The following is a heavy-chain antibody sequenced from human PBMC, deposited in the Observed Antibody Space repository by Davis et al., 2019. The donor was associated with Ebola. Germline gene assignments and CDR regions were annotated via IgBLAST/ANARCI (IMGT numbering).Heavy chain of an antibody. CDR1: GYTFTSYG. CDR3: TRDQGGGVGASPFFDY. J-gene: IGHJ4*02. Sequence: ASVKVSCKASGYTFTSYGISWVRQAPGQGLEWMGWISAYNGNTNYAQKLQGRVTMTIDTSTSTVYMELRRLKSDDTAVYYCTRDQGGGVGASPFFDYWGQGSLVTVSS. CDR2: ISAYNGNT. V-gene: IGHV1-18*01. D-gene: IGHD1-26*01.